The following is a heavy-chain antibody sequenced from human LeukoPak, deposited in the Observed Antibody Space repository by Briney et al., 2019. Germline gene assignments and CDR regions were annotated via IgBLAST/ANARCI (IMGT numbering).Heavy chain of an antibody. CDR3: ARSKNGYFY. Sequence: SETLSLTCTVSGGSISKSTYYWGWIRQTPGKGLEWIWSFYDRGTTHYNPSLKSRVTTSVDTTKNHFSLTLSSVTAADTAVYYCARSKNGYFYWGQGTLVTVSS. D-gene: IGHD5-24*01. CDR1: GGSISKSTYY. CDR2: FYDRGTT. V-gene: IGHV4-39*02. J-gene: IGHJ4*02.